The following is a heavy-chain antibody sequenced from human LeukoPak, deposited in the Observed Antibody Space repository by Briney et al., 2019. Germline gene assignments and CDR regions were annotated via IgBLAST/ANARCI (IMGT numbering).Heavy chain of an antibody. CDR1: GGSLNNYY. J-gene: IGHJ4*01. CDR2: SYYSGGT. CDR3: VRHGESGRHHAYFDY. V-gene: IGHV4-59*08. D-gene: IGHD3-10*01. Sequence: SETLSLTCTVSGGSLNNYYWGWIRQAAGRGPEWIAYSYYSGGTNYNSSLKSRVTISVDTSKNQFSLKVTSVTAGNTAIYYCVRHGESGRHHAYFDYWGHGAPVTVSS.